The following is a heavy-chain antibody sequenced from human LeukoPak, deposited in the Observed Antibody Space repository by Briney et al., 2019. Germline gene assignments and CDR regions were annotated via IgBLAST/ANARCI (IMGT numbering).Heavy chain of an antibody. V-gene: IGHV1-2*02. CDR3: ARDAYDFWSGYYVSYYFDY. D-gene: IGHD3-3*01. CDR2: INPNSGGT. J-gene: IGHJ4*02. Sequence: ASVKVSCKASGYTFTGYYMHWVRQAPGQGLEWMGWINPNSGGTNYAQKFQGRVTMTRNTSISTAYMELSSLRSDDPAVYYCARDAYDFWSGYYVSYYFDYWGRGTLVTVSS. CDR1: GYTFTGYY.